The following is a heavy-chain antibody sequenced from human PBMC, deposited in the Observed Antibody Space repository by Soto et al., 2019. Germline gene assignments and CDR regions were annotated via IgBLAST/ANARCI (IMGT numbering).Heavy chain of an antibody. D-gene: IGHD6-13*01. CDR2: TYYRSKWYN. CDR1: GDSVSSNSGV. Sequence: SQTLSLTCAISGDSVSSNSGVWNWIRQSPSRGLEWLGRTYYRSKWYNEYALSVKSRITINPDTSKNQFSLQLNSVTPEDTAVYYCARAKPAAGTGAYFFDYWGQGTLVTVSS. J-gene: IGHJ4*02. CDR3: ARAKPAAGTGAYFFDY. V-gene: IGHV6-1*01.